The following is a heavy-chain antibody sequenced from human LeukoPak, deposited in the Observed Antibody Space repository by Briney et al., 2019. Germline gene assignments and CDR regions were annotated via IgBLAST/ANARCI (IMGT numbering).Heavy chain of an antibody. Sequence: SGVPLSLSCGACRFTLSSYSMHGLRHSPGKGLEWVSSISSSSSYIYYADPVKGRYTISRNNAKNSLYLQMNSLRAEDAAVYYCTRDGDAFYIWGQGTMDTVSS. CDR3: TRDGDAFYI. CDR1: RFTLSSYS. V-gene: IGHV3-21*01. J-gene: IGHJ3*02. CDR2: ISSSSSYI.